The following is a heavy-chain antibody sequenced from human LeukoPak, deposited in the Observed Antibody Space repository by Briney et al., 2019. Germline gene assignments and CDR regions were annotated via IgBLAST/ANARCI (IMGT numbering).Heavy chain of an antibody. J-gene: IGHJ4*02. V-gene: IGHV3-53*01. Sequence: GGSLRLSCAASGFTVSSNYMSWVRQAPGKGLEWVSVIYSGGSTYYADSVKGRFTISRDNSKNTLYLQMNSLRAEDTAVYYCARPRDGYNFDYWGQGTLVTVSS. CDR1: GFTVSSNY. CDR2: IYSGGST. D-gene: IGHD5-24*01. CDR3: ARPRDGYNFDY.